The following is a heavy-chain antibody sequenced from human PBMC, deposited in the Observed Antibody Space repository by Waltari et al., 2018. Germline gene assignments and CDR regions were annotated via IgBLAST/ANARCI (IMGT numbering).Heavy chain of an antibody. CDR2: IGGTHSNI. CDR3: TRDLYGSGGDWFDP. CDR1: GFDSSDFD. Sequence: EVRLAESGGGLVKPGGSLRLSCTASGFDSSDFDMNWVRQVPGTGLEWVSSIGGTHSNIFYADSVKGRFTVSRDNAKNSLYLQMDNLRAEDSGLYFCTRDLYGSGGDWFDPWGQGTLVTVSS. V-gene: IGHV3-21*03. D-gene: IGHD3-10*01. J-gene: IGHJ5*02.